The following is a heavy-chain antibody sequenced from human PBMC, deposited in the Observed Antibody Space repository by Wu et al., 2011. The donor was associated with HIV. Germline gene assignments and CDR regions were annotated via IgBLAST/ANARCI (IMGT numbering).Heavy chain of an antibody. D-gene: IGHD6-25*01. V-gene: IGHV3-21*01. CDR2: ISSSSSYI. Sequence: VQLVESGGGLVKPGGSLRLSCAASGFTFSSYSMNWVRQAPGKGLEWVSSISSSSSYIYYADSVKGRFTISRDNAKNSLYPQMNSLRAEDTAVYYCARAGSSGGAVRIDYVGPGNAGHRLL. J-gene: IGHJ4*02. CDR1: GFTFSSYS. CDR3: ARAGSSGGAVRIDY.